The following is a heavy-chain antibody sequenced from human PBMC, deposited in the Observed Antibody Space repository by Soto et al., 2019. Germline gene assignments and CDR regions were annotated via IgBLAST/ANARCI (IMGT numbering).Heavy chain of an antibody. J-gene: IGHJ6*02. V-gene: IGHV4-61*01. Sequence: PSETLSLTCTVSGDSVNSGSYHWSWIRQPPGKGLEWIGYIFFTGRAHYNPSLNSRVSLYLDTSKNQVSLKVRAVTAADTAVYYCARDGHGMDVWGQGTTVTVSS. CDR3: ARDGHGMDV. CDR1: GDSVNSGSYH. CDR2: IFFTGRA.